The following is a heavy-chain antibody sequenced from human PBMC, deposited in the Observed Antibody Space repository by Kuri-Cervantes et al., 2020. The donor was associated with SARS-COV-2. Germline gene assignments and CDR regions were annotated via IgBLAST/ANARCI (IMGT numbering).Heavy chain of an antibody. V-gene: IGHV3-30*02. CDR1: GFTFRNYG. J-gene: IGHJ4*02. CDR3: AKSNPHSDYYFDY. Sequence: GESLKISCAPSGFTFRNYGMHWVRLAPGKGLEWMAFIRYDGHSEDYADSVKGRFTVSRDDSKNTLYLQINSLTTEDTAVYYCAKSNPHSDYYFDYWGQGTLVTRLL. D-gene: IGHD3-3*01. CDR2: IRYDGHSE.